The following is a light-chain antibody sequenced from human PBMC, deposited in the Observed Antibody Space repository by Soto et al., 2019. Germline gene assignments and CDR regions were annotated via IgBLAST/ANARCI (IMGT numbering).Light chain of an antibody. CDR1: PSVTNY. J-gene: IGKJ1*01. Sequence: IKLTQSPATLSVSPGEIATLSCRASPSVTNYLAWYQQKPGQPPRLLIYGASSRATGIPGRFSGSGSGTDFTLTISRLEPEDFAVYYCQQYGILPWTFGQGTNVDI. CDR3: QQYGILPWT. CDR2: GAS. V-gene: IGKV3-20*01.